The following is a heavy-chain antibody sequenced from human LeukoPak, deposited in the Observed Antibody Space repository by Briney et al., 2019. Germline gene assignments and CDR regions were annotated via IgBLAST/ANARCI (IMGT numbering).Heavy chain of an antibody. J-gene: IGHJ5*02. Sequence: GGSLRLSCAASGFTFSSSWMSWVRQAPGKGLEWVANIKQDGSEKYYVGSVKGRFTISRDNAKNSLYLQMDSLRAEDTAVYHCARDGPYSSSATHPPWGQGTLVTVSS. D-gene: IGHD6-6*01. CDR1: GFTFSSSW. CDR2: IKQDGSEK. V-gene: IGHV3-7*03. CDR3: ARDGPYSSSATHPP.